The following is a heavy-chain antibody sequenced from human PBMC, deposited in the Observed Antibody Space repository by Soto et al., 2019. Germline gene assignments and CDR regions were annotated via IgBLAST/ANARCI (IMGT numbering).Heavy chain of an antibody. CDR3: AKGSSSWYDY. CDR2: ISGSGGST. CDR1: GFTFSSYA. Sequence: PGGSLRLSCAASGFTFSSYAMSWVRQAPGKGLEWVSAISGSGGSTYYADSVKGRFTISRDNSKNTLDLQMNSLGAEDTAVYYCAKGSSSWYDYWGQGTLVTVSS. D-gene: IGHD6-13*01. J-gene: IGHJ4*02. V-gene: IGHV3-23*01.